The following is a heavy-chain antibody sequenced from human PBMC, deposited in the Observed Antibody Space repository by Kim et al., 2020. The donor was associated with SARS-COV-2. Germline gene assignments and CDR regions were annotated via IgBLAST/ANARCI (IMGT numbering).Heavy chain of an antibody. CDR1: GYSFTTYW. CDR3: ARRPLGAAAGKGWFDP. D-gene: IGHD6-13*01. J-gene: IGHJ5*02. Sequence: GESLKISCKGSGYSFTTYWIGWVRQMPGKGLEWMGIIYPGDSDIKYSPSFQGQVTISADKSISTAYLQWSSLKASDTAMYYCARRPLGAAAGKGWFDPWGQGTRVAVSS. CDR2: IYPGDSDI. V-gene: IGHV5-51*01.